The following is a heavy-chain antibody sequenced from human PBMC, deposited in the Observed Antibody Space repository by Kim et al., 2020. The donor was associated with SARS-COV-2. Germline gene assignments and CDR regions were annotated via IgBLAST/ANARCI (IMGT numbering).Heavy chain of an antibody. CDR1: GGSFSGYY. CDR3: ARSSSSSSWYFRDHGRLFDY. Sequence: SETLSLTCAVYGGSFSGYYWSWIRQPPGKGLEWIGEINHSGSTNYNPSLKSRVTISVDTSKNQFSLKLSSVTAADTAVNYCARSSSSSSWYFRDHGRLFDYWGQGTLVTVSS. D-gene: IGHD6-13*01. V-gene: IGHV4-34*01. J-gene: IGHJ4*02. CDR2: INHSGST.